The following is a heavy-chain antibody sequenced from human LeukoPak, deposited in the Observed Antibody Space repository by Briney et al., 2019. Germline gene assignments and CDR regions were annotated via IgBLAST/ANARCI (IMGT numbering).Heavy chain of an antibody. J-gene: IGHJ6*02. CDR1: GYTFTSYY. CDR3: ARVPSSYYYGMDV. CDR2: INPSGGIT. V-gene: IGHV1-46*01. Sequence: ASVKVSCKASGYTFTSYYLHWVRQAPGQGLEWMGIINPSGGITSSAQKFQGRVTMTRDTSTITLYMELSSLKSEDTAVYYCARVPSSYYYGMDVWGQGTTVTVSS. D-gene: IGHD2-2*01.